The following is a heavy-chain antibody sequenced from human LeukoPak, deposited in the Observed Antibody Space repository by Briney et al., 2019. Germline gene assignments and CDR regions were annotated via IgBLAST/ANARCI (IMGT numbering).Heavy chain of an antibody. CDR3: AKDRSSGWYGPFDY. D-gene: IGHD6-19*01. V-gene: IGHV3-30*02. CDR2: IRYDGSNK. J-gene: IGHJ4*02. Sequence: GGSLRPSCAASGFTFSSYGMHWVRQAPGEGLEWVAFIRYDGSNKYYADSVKGRFTISRDNSKNTLYLQMNSLRAEDTAVYYCAKDRSSGWYGPFDYWGQGTLVTVSS. CDR1: GFTFSSYG.